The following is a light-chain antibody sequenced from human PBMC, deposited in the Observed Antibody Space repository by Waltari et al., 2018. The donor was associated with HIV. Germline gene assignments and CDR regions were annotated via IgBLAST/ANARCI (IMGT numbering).Light chain of an antibody. CDR1: NLGSMY. V-gene: IGLV3-1*01. CDR3: QSWDSSAAV. J-gene: IGLJ2*01. CDR2: QDV. Sequence: SFELTQPPSVSVSPGQTAYIPCSGTNLGSMYGSWYQQKPGQSPVLVIFQDVKRPSGIPERFSGSSSGSTATLIISETQPMDEADYYCQSWDSSAAVFGGGTKLTVL.